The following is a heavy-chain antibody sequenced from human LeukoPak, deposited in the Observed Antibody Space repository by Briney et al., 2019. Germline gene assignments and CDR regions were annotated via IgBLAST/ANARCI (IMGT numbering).Heavy chain of an antibody. CDR3: ARQNFYGSGSYLIDY. D-gene: IGHD3-10*01. Sequence: SETLSLTCTVSGGSISSYYWSWIRQPPEKGLEWIGYIYYSGSTNYNPSLKSRVTISVDTSKNQFSLKLSSVTAADTAVYYCARQNFYGSGSYLIDYWGQGTLVTVSS. CDR1: GGSISSYY. V-gene: IGHV4-59*08. J-gene: IGHJ4*02. CDR2: IYYSGST.